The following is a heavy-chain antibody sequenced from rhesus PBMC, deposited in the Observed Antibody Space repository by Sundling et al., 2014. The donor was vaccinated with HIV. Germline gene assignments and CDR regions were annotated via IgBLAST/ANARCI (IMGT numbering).Heavy chain of an antibody. CDR2: IYGSSTST. V-gene: IGHV4S10*01. D-gene: IGHD1-26*01. Sequence: QVQLQESGPGVVKPSETLSLTCAVSGGSISDSYRWSWIRQPPGKGLEWIGYIYGSSTSTNYNPSLKSRVTISKDTSKNQFSLKLSSVTAADTAVYYCARINWNLRWGLDSWGQGVVVTVSS. CDR3: ARINWNLRWGLDS. CDR1: GGSISDSYR. J-gene: IGHJ6*01.